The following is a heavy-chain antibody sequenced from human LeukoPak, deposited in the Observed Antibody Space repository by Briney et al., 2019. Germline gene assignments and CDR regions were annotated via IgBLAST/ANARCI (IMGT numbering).Heavy chain of an antibody. Sequence: PGGSLRLSCAASGFTFSSYGMHWVRRAPGKGLEWVAVIWYDGSNKYYADSVKGRFTISRDNSKNTLYLQMNSLRAEDTAVYYCARAGYSSVWGAFDIWGQGTMVTVSS. V-gene: IGHV3-33*01. CDR1: GFTFSSYG. CDR2: IWYDGSNK. D-gene: IGHD6-19*01. CDR3: ARAGYSSVWGAFDI. J-gene: IGHJ3*02.